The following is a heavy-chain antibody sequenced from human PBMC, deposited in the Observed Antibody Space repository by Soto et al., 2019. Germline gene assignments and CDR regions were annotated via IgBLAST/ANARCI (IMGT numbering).Heavy chain of an antibody. Sequence: PGGSLRLSCAASGFTFSSYAMHWVRQAPGKGLEWVAVISYDGSNKYYADSVKGRFTISRDNSKNTLYLQMNSLRAEDTAVYYCARAMSVLELSYYGMDVWGQGTTVTVSS. CDR3: ARAMSVLELSYYGMDV. CDR2: ISYDGSNK. D-gene: IGHD1-26*01. CDR1: GFTFSSYA. J-gene: IGHJ6*02. V-gene: IGHV3-30-3*01.